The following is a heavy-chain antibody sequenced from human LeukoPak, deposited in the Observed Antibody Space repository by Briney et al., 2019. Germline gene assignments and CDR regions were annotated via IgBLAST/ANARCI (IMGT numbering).Heavy chain of an antibody. CDR1: GFTFSSYG. CDR3: ARPHDSSGYYHYWFDY. Sequence: PGRSQRLSCAASGFTFSSYGMHWVRQAPGKGLEWVAVIWYDGSNKYYADSVKGRFTISRDNSKNTLYLQMNSLRAEDTAVYYCARPHDSSGYYHYWFDYWGQGTLVTVSS. J-gene: IGHJ4*02. V-gene: IGHV3-33*01. CDR2: IWYDGSNK. D-gene: IGHD3-22*01.